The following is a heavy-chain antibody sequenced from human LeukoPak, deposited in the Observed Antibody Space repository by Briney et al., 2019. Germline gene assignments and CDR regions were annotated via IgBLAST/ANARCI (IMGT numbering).Heavy chain of an antibody. J-gene: IGHJ3*02. D-gene: IGHD3-22*01. V-gene: IGHV4-39*01. CDR3: ARLWFYPGYYYDSSGYFRQDAFDI. CDR1: GGSISSSSYY. Sequence: SETLSLTCTVSGGSISSSSYYWGWIRQPPGKGLEWIGSIYYSGSTYYNPSLKSRVTISVDTSKNQFSLKLSSVTAADTAVYYCARLWFYPGYYYDSSGYFRQDAFDIWGQGTMVTVSS. CDR2: IYYSGST.